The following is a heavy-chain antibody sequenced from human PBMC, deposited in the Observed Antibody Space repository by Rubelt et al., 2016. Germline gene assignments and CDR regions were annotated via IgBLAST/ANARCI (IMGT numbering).Heavy chain of an antibody. V-gene: IGHV4-4*02. CDR3: AILGYYYDSSGYYGAYFDY. Sequence: GLECIGEIYHGGSTNYNPSLKSRVTISVEKSKNQFSLKLSSVTAADTAVYYCAILGYYYDSSGYYGAYFDYWGQGTLVTVSS. D-gene: IGHD3-22*01. CDR2: IYHGGST. J-gene: IGHJ4*02.